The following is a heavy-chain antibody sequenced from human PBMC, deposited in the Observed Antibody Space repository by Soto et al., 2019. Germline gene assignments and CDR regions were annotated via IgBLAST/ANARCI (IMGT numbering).Heavy chain of an antibody. CDR2: IKSKTDGGTT. V-gene: IGHV3-15*01. J-gene: IGHJ4*02. Sequence: EVQLVESGGGLVKPGGSLRLSCAASGFTFSNAWMSWVRQAPGKGLEWVGRIKSKTDGGTTDYAAHVKGRFTISRDDSKNTLYLQMNSLKTEYTAVYYCTTDPRAYPGYPDYWGEGTLVTVSS. CDR3: TTDPRAYPGYPDY. D-gene: IGHD1-1*01. CDR1: GFTFSNAW.